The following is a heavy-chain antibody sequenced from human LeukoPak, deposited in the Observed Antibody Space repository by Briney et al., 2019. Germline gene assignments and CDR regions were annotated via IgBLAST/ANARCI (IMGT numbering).Heavy chain of an antibody. V-gene: IGHV5-51*01. CDR3: ARGSESSTWLDP. D-gene: IGHD3-10*01. Sequence: GESLKISCHGSGYNFNNHWIGWVRQMPGKGLEWMGLIYPGDSDTKYSPSFEGHVTMSVDRSISAAYLQWSSLSASDTAMYYCARGSESSTWLDPWGQGTLVTVSS. J-gene: IGHJ5*02. CDR2: IYPGDSDT. CDR1: GYNFNNHW.